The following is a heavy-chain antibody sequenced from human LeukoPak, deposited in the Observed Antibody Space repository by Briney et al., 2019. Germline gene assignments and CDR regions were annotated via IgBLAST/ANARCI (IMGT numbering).Heavy chain of an antibody. D-gene: IGHD5/OR15-5a*01. CDR3: AGGVYGYNAFDY. Sequence: PGGSLRLSCAASGFTFSVYGLSWVHQAPGKGLEWVSHISSGRSVMNYADSVKGRFTISRDNGKNSVYLQMNSLRDEDTAVYYCAGGVYGYNAFDYWGQGTLVSVSS. V-gene: IGHV3-48*02. CDR2: ISSGRSVM. J-gene: IGHJ4*02. CDR1: GFTFSVYG.